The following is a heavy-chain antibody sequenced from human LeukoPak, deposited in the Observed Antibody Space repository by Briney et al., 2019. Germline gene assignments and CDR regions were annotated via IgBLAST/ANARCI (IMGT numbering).Heavy chain of an antibody. V-gene: IGHV3-66*01. CDR1: GFTVSSNY. CDR2: IYSGGST. J-gene: IGHJ4*02. CDR3: ARDVATLIDY. Sequence: GGSLRLSCAASGFTVSSNYMSWVRQAPGKGLEWVSVIYSGGSTYYADSVKGRFTLSRDNSKNTLYLQMNSLRAEDTAVYYCARDVATLIDYWGQGTLVTVSS. D-gene: IGHD4-17*01.